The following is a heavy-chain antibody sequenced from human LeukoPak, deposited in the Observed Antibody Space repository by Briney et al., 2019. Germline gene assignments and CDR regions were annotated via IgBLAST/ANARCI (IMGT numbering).Heavy chain of an antibody. V-gene: IGHV3-7*01. CDR2: IDPDGSHQ. D-gene: IGHD4-23*01. Sequence: GGSLRHSCVASGFTFSSYWATWVRQAPGKGLEWVANIDPDGSHQYYVDSVKGRFTISKDNVKNSLYLQMNSLRAEDTAVYYCPRDGGRREDYWGQGALVTVSS. CDR3: PRDGGRREDY. J-gene: IGHJ4*02. CDR1: GFTFSSYW.